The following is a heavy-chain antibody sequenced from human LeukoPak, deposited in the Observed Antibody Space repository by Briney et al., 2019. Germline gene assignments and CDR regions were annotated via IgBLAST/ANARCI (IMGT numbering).Heavy chain of an antibody. CDR1: GYTFTSYG. CDR2: ISAYNGNT. V-gene: IGHV1-18*04. D-gene: IGHD3-10*01. CDR3: ARDRYMVPGYYYGSGSKNGMDV. Sequence: GASVKVSCKASGYTFTSYGISWVRQAPGQGLEWMGWISAYNGNTNYAQKLQGRVTMTTDTSASTAYMELRSLRSDDTAVYYCARDRYMVPGYYYGSGSKNGMDVWGKGTTVTVSS. J-gene: IGHJ6*04.